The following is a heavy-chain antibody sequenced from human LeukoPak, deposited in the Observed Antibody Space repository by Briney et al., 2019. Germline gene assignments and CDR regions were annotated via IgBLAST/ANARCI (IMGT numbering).Heavy chain of an antibody. Sequence: GGSLRLSCAASGFTFSSYAMSWVRQAPGKGLEWVSSVSGSGGSTYYADSGNGRFTITRANSKNTLSLQMNRLRAEDTAVYYCANNPGMNTAYAYWGQGTLVTVSS. V-gene: IGHV3-23*01. CDR3: ANNPGMNTAYAY. CDR2: VSGSGGST. D-gene: IGHD2-2*01. CDR1: GFTFSSYA. J-gene: IGHJ4*02.